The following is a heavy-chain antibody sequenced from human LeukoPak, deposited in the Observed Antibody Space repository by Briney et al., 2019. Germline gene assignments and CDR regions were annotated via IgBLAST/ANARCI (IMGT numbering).Heavy chain of an antibody. Sequence: GGSLRLSCAASGFTSDDYAMHWVRQAPGKGLEWVSGISWNSGSIGYADSVKGRFTISRDNAKNSLYLQMNSLRAEDTALYYCAKDMSSGSYGYYYGMDVWGQGTTVTVSS. D-gene: IGHD1-26*01. CDR3: AKDMSSGSYGYYYGMDV. V-gene: IGHV3-9*02. CDR2: ISWNSGSI. CDR1: GFTSDDYA. J-gene: IGHJ6*02.